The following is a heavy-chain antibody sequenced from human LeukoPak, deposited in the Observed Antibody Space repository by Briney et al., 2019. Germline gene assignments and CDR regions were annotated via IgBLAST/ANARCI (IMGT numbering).Heavy chain of an antibody. D-gene: IGHD3-10*01. CDR3: VQRVTMVRGAIDY. J-gene: IGHJ4*02. CDR1: GGSISSSSYY. CDR2: IYYSGST. Sequence: PSETLSLTCTVSGGSISSSSYYWGWIRQPPGKGLEWIGSIYYSGSTYYNPSLKSRVTISVDTSKNQFSLKLSSVTAADTAVYYCVQRVTMVRGAIDYWGQGTLVTVSS. V-gene: IGHV4-39*01.